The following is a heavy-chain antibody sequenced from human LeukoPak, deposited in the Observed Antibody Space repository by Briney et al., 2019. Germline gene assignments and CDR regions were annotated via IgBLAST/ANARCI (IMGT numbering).Heavy chain of an antibody. CDR3: ARLGEDKAMPLGEYYFDY. J-gene: IGHJ4*02. CDR1: GYSFTSYW. Sequence: GESLKISWKGSGYSFTSYWIGWVRQMPGKGLEWMGIIYPGDSDTRYSPSFQGQVTISADKSISTAYLQWSSLKASDTAMYYCARLGEDKAMPLGEYYFDYWGQGTLVTVSS. D-gene: IGHD5-18*01. CDR2: IYPGDSDT. V-gene: IGHV5-51*01.